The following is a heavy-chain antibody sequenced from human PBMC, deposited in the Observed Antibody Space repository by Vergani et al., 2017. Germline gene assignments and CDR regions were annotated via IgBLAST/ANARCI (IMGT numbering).Heavy chain of an antibody. Sequence: QVSLVESGGGVVQPGGSMRLSCSASGLTLSSYGVHWVRQAPGRGLESVTFTRPHEDGAFYSASVRGRFTVSRDNSKNTLYLEMNRLNVDDTAIYYCGKTQGTVVGTWWFDPWGQGTPVTVSS. CDR3: GKTQGTVVGTWWFDP. V-gene: IGHV3-30*02. D-gene: IGHD1-7*01. J-gene: IGHJ5*02. CDR1: GLTLSSYG. CDR2: TRPHEDGA.